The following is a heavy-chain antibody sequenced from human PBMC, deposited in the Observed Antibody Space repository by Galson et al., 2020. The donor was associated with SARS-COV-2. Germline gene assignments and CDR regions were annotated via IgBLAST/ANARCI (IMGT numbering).Heavy chain of an antibody. D-gene: IGHD5-12*01. V-gene: IGHV3-33*01. Sequence: GGSLRLSCAASGFTFSSYGMHWVRQAPGKGLEWVAVIWYDGNNKYYADSVKGRFTISRDNSKNTLYLQMNSLRAEDTAVYYCAREGGEWLRFDYWGQGTLVTVSS. CDR2: IWYDGNNK. CDR1: GFTFSSYG. CDR3: AREGGEWLRFDY. J-gene: IGHJ4*02.